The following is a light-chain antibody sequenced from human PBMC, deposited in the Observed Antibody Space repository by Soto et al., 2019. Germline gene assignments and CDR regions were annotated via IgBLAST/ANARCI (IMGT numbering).Light chain of an antibody. Sequence: QSVLTQPPSVSGAPGQRVTISCSGSSSNIGAGYDVHWYQQLPGTAPKLLLYDNDKRPAGIPARFSASKSGTSATLNIPGLQTGDAAYYYCGTWASSLNVWMFGGGPKVTAL. J-gene: IGLJ3*02. CDR1: SSNIGAGYD. CDR2: DND. CDR3: GTWASSLNVWM. V-gene: IGLV1-51*01.